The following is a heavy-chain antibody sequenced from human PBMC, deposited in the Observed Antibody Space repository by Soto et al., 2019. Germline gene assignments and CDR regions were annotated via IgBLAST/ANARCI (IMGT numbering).Heavy chain of an antibody. V-gene: IGHV3-30-3*01. J-gene: IGHJ6*02. CDR1: GFTFSSYA. CDR2: ISYDGSNK. CDR3: ARDHPLGWNYGGAYYGMDV. Sequence: QVQLVESGGGVVQPGRSLRLSCAASGFTFSSYAMHWVRQAPGKGLEWVAVISYDGSNKYYADSVKGRFNISRDNSKNTLYLQMNSLRAEDTAVYYCARDHPLGWNYGGAYYGMDVWGQGTTVTVSS. D-gene: IGHD1-7*01.